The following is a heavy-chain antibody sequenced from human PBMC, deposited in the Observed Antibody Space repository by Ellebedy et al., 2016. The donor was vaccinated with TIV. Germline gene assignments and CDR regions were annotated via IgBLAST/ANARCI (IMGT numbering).Heavy chain of an antibody. CDR2: IYYSGTT. J-gene: IGHJ4*02. D-gene: IGHD1-20*01. CDR1: GGSISNSDYY. V-gene: IGHV4-39*02. CDR3: ARDPYNWNGPFDY. Sequence: MPSETLSLTCTVSGGSISNSDYYWDWIRQPPGKGLEWIGNIYYSGTTYYNPSLKSRVTVSVDTSKNQFSLKLSSVTAADTAVYYCARDPYNWNGPFDYWGQGTLVTVSS.